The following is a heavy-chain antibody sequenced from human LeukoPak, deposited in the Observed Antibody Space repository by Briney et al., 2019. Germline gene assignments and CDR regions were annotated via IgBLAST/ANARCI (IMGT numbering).Heavy chain of an antibody. CDR1: GFTFSSYS. Sequence: GGSLRLSCAASGFTFSSYSMNWVRQAPGKGLEWVSSISSSSSYIYYADSVKGRFTISRDNAKNSLYLQMNSLRAEDTAVYYCARAQRFGELFYYNYYMDVWGEGTTVTISS. CDR3: ARAQRFGELFYYNYYMDV. V-gene: IGHV3-21*01. CDR2: ISSSSSYI. J-gene: IGHJ6*03. D-gene: IGHD3-10*01.